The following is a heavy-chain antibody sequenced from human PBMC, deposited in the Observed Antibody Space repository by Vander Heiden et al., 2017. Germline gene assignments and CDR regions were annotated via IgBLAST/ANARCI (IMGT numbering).Heavy chain of an antibody. CDR2: MSHRGRT. CDR3: ARLKGATFGELVGIRSFDY. V-gene: IGHV4-39*01. D-gene: IGHD1-26*01. Sequence: HLQLQESAPGLVKPSETPSPTSTVSGGSIASSSHLWGWIRQPPGRGLEWIGTMSHRGRTHYKSSLKSRVTISADPSRNQFSLKVTYVTAADAAVYFCARLKGATFGELVGIRSFDYWGQGTLVTVSS. CDR1: GGSIASSSHL. J-gene: IGHJ4*02.